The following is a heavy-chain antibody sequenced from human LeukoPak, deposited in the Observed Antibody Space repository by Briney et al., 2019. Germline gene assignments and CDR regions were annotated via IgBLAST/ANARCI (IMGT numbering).Heavy chain of an antibody. Sequence: SETLSLTCTVSGGSISSYYWSWIRQPPGKGLEWIGYIYYSGGTNYNPSLKSRVTISVDTSKNQFSLKLSSVTAADTAVYYCAREGVVVPAAISDAFDIWGQGTMVIVSS. J-gene: IGHJ3*02. D-gene: IGHD2-2*02. V-gene: IGHV4-59*12. CDR2: IYYSGGT. CDR3: AREGVVVPAAISDAFDI. CDR1: GGSISSYY.